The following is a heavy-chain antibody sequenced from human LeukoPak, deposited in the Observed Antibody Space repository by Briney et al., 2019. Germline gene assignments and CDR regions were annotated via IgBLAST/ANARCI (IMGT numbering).Heavy chain of an antibody. V-gene: IGHV3-11*05. Sequence: PGGSLRLSCEASGFTFSSTWMSWIRQAPGKGLEWVSYISSSSSYTNYADSVKGRFTISRDNAKNSLYLQMNSLRAEDTAVYYCARDFEAARYGDYVNDYYYYGMDVWGQGTTVTVSS. CDR2: ISSSSSYT. J-gene: IGHJ6*02. CDR3: ARDFEAARYGDYVNDYYYYGMDV. D-gene: IGHD4-17*01. CDR1: GFTFSSTW.